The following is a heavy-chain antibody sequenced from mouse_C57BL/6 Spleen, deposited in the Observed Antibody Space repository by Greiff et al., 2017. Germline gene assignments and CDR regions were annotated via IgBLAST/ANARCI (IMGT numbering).Heavy chain of an antibody. V-gene: IGHV1-42*01. CDR2: INPSTGGT. J-gene: IGHJ1*03. Sequence: VQLQQSGPELVKPGASVKISCKASGYSLTGYYMNWVKQSPEKSLEWIGEINPSTGGTPYNQKFKAKATLTVDKSSSTADMQLKSLTSEDSAVYYCARWTYGSSYYFDVWGTGTTVTVSS. D-gene: IGHD1-1*01. CDR3: ARWTYGSSYYFDV. CDR1: GYSLTGYY.